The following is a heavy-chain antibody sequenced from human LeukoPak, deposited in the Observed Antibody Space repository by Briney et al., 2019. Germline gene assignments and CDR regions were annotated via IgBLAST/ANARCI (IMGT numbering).Heavy chain of an antibody. CDR2: IWYDGSNK. D-gene: IGHD3-22*01. Sequence: GRSLRLSCAASGFTFSSYGMHWVRQAPGKGLEWVAVIWYDGSNKYYADSVKGRFTISRDNSKNTLYLQMNSLRAEDTAVYYCARGTTYYYDSSAPRGFDYWGQGTLVTVSS. J-gene: IGHJ4*02. CDR1: GFTFSSYG. CDR3: ARGTTYYYDSSAPRGFDY. V-gene: IGHV3-33*01.